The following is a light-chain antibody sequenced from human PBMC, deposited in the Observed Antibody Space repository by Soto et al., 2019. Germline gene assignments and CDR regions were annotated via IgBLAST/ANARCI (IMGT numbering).Light chain of an antibody. Sequence: DIQMTQSPSAMSASVGDRVTITCRASQGIVNYFAWFQQKPGKVPKRLIYAASSWQSGVPSRFSGSVSGTEFTLTISSLQPEDFATEYCLQDYCCPLTFVGGTKVEIK. V-gene: IGKV1-17*03. CDR3: LQDYCCPLT. CDR1: QGIVNY. CDR2: AAS. J-gene: IGKJ4*01.